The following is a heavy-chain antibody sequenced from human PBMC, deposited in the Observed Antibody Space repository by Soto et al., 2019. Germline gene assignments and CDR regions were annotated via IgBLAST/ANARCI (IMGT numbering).Heavy chain of an antibody. Sequence: QVQLQESGPGLVKPSETLSLTCAVSGGSISSNNWWSWVRQTPGKGLEWIGEIYHSGSTNYNPSLMSRVTISLDESNNLFSLSLTSMTAADTAVYYCARREGDCRGGSCPFYHDWRQGTLVTASS. CDR1: GGSISSNNW. J-gene: IGHJ4*02. V-gene: IGHV4-4*02. D-gene: IGHD2-15*01. CDR2: IYHSGST. CDR3: ARREGDCRGGSCPFYHD.